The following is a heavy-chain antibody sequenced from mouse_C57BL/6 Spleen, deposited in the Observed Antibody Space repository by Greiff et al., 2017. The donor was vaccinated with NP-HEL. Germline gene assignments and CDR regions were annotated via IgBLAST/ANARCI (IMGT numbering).Heavy chain of an antibody. CDR2: ISYDGSN. CDR3: ASYYYGSSGYAMDY. CDR1: GYSITSGYY. V-gene: IGHV3-6*01. Sequence: EVQLQQSGPGLVKPSQSLSLTCSVTGYSITSGYYWNWIRQFPGNKLEWMGYISYDGSNNYNPSLKNRISITRDTSKNQFFLKLNSVTTEDTATYYCASYYYGSSGYAMDYWGQGTSVTVSS. D-gene: IGHD1-1*01. J-gene: IGHJ4*01.